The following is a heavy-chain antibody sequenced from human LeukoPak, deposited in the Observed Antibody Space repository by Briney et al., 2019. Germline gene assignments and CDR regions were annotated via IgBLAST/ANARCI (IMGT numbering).Heavy chain of an antibody. Sequence: GSLRLSCVVSGFTFSTYWMTWVRQAPGKGLEWIGYIYYSGSTNYNPSLKSRVTISVDTSKNQFSLKLSSVTAADTAVYYCARLPKVATIIDYYYYGMDVWGQGTTVTVSS. D-gene: IGHD5-12*01. V-gene: IGHV4-59*01. J-gene: IGHJ6*02. CDR3: ARLPKVATIIDYYYYGMDV. CDR2: IYYSGST. CDR1: GFTFSTYW.